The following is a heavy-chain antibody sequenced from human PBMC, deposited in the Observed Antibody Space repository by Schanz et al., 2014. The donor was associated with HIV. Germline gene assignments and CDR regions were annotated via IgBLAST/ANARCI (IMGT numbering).Heavy chain of an antibody. V-gene: IGHV4-59*01. Sequence: QVQLQESGPGLVKPSETLSLTCTVSGGSISSYYWSWIRQPPGKGLEWIGYIYYSGSTNYNPSLKSRVTISGDTSKNQFYLKLRSVTATDTAVYYCARVIGGSGSYWPFDYWGQGALVTVSS. CDR1: GGSISSYY. CDR3: ARVIGGSGSYWPFDY. D-gene: IGHD3-10*01. J-gene: IGHJ4*02. CDR2: IYYSGST.